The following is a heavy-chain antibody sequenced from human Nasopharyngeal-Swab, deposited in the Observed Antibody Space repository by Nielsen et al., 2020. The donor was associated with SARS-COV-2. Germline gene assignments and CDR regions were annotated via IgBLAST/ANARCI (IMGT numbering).Heavy chain of an antibody. CDR1: GYTFTSYA. Sequence: ASVKASCKASGYTFTSYAMNWVRQAPGQGLEWMGCINTNTGNPTYAQGFTGRFVFSLDTSVSTAYLQISSLKAEDTAVYYCARERRLGYCSGGSCYYAWFDPWGQGTLVTVSS. CDR2: INTNTGNP. V-gene: IGHV7-4-1*02. CDR3: ARERRLGYCSGGSCYYAWFDP. J-gene: IGHJ5*02. D-gene: IGHD2-15*01.